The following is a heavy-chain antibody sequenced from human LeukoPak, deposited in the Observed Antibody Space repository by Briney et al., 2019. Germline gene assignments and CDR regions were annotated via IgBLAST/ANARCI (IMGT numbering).Heavy chain of an antibody. J-gene: IGHJ4*02. CDR2: IQYDGSNK. V-gene: IGHV3-30*02. CDR1: AFIFSSYG. D-gene: IGHD5-18*01. CDR3: ARRASTERGHSYGLDY. Sequence: GGSLRLSCAASAFIFSSYGMHWVRQAPGKGLEWVAYIQYDGSNKQYADSVKGRFSISRDSSKNVLYLQMNSLRAEDTAVYFCARRASTERGHSYGLDYWGQGALVTVSS.